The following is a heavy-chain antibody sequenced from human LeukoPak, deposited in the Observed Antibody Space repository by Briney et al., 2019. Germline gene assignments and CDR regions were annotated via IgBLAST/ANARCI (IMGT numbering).Heavy chain of an antibody. CDR1: GFTFSSYS. CDR2: INSDGCIT. CDR3: ARTYYYGSGSYYYYHSGMDV. J-gene: IGHJ6*02. V-gene: IGHV3-74*01. Sequence: GSLRLSCAASGFTFSSYSTNWVRQAPGKGLEWVSRINSDGCITTYADSVKGRFTISRDNAKNTLYLQMNSLRAEDTAVYYCARTYYYGSGSYYYYHSGMDVWGQGTTVTVSS. D-gene: IGHD3-10*01.